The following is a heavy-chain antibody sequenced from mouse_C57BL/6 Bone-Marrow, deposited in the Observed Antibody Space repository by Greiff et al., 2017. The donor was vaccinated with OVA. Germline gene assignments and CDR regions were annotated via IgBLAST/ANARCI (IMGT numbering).Heavy chain of an antibody. Sequence: VKLVESGAELARPGASVKLSCKASGYTFTSYGISWVKQRTGQGLEWIGEIYPRSGNTYYNEKFKGKATLTADKSSSTAYMELRSLTSEDSAVYFCASELLGVAWFAYWGQGTLVTVSA. CDR3: ASELLGVAWFAY. CDR1: GYTFTSYG. V-gene: IGHV1-81*01. CDR2: IYPRSGNT. D-gene: IGHD2-12*01. J-gene: IGHJ3*01.